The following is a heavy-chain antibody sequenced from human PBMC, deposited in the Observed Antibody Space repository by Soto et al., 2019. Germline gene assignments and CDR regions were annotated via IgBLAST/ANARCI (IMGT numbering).Heavy chain of an antibody. Sequence: VVSLRLSCAASGFTCSSYAMSWVRPAPGKGLECVSAISGSGGSTYYADSVKCRFTISRDNSKNTLYLQMNSLRAEDTAVYYCAKDVLRFLEWSPTPNAFDIWGQGTIIT. J-gene: IGHJ3*02. CDR2: ISGSGGST. CDR1: GFTCSSYA. D-gene: IGHD3-3*01. CDR3: AKDVLRFLEWSPTPNAFDI. V-gene: IGHV3-23*01.